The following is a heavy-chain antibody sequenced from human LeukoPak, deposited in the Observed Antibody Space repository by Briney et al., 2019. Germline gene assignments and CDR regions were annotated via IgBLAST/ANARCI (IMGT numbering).Heavy chain of an antibody. J-gene: IGHJ4*02. CDR2: ISESGSST. D-gene: IGHD3-16*01. CDR1: GFTFSTYA. V-gene: IGHV3-23*01. CDR3: ARDRLRGARGY. Sequence: PGESLRLSCVASGFTFSTYAMTWVRQAPGKGLEWVSSISESGSSTFYADSVKGQFTVSRDNSKNTLYLQMNSLRAEDTALYYCARDRLRGARGYWGQGTLVTVSS.